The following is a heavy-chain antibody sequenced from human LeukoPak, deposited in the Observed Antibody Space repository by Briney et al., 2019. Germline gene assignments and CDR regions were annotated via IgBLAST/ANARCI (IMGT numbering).Heavy chain of an antibody. D-gene: IGHD3-22*01. V-gene: IGHV4-31*03. CDR3: ARGTNYYDSSGLVDY. J-gene: IGHJ4*02. Sequence: PSETQSLTCTVSGGSISSGGYYWSWIRQHPGRGLEWIGYIYYSGSTYYNPSLKSRVTISVDTSKNQFSLKLSSVTAADTAVYYCARGTNYYDSSGLVDYWGQGTLVTVSS. CDR2: IYYSGST. CDR1: GGSISSGGYY.